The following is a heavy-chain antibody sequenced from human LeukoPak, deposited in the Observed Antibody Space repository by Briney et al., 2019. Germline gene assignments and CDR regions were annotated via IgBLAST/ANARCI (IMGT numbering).Heavy chain of an antibody. CDR1: GFTFSTYS. D-gene: IGHD3-22*01. V-gene: IGHV3-48*04. CDR3: ARVDIWDYYDSSGYYYDY. J-gene: IGHJ4*02. Sequence: GGSLRLSCAASGFTFSTYSMNWVRQAPGKGLEWVSYISSSGSTIYYADSVKGRFTISRDNAKNSLYLQMNSLRAEDTAVYYCARVDIWDYYDSSGYYYDYWGQGTLVTVSS. CDR2: ISSSGSTI.